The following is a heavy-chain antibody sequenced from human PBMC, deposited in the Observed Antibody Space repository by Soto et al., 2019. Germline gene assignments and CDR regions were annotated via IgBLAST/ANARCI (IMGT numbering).Heavy chain of an antibody. J-gene: IGHJ4*02. CDR2: ISYDGSNK. CDR3: ARYYDILTGTYYFDY. Sequence: GGSLRLSCAASGFTFSSYGMHWVRQAPGKGLEWVAVISYDGSNKYYADSVKGRFTISRDNSKNTLYLQMNSLRAEDTAVYYCARYYDILTGTYYFDYWGQGTLVTVSS. V-gene: IGHV3-30*03. CDR1: GFTFSSYG. D-gene: IGHD3-9*01.